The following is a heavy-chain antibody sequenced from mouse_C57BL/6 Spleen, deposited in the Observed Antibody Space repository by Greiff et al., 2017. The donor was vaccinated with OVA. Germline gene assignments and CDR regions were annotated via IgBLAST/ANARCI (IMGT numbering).Heavy chain of an antibody. D-gene: IGHD1-1*01. V-gene: IGHV14-3*01. CDR3: DRERGYYDSSSAYYFDY. Sequence: EVQRVESVAELVRPGASVKLSCTASGFNIKNTYMHWVKQRPEQGLEWIGRIDPANGNTKYAPKFQGKATITADTSSNTAYLQLSSRRSEDDAIYYCDRERGYYDSSSAYYFDYWGKGTTLTVSS. CDR1: GFNIKNTY. J-gene: IGHJ2*01. CDR2: IDPANGNT.